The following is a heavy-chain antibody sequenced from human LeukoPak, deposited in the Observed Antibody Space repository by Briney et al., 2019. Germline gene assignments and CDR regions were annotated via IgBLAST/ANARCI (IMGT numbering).Heavy chain of an antibody. CDR2: INRNSGGT. CDR1: GYTFTGYY. CDR3: ARVYYDSSGYPRFYAFDI. V-gene: IGHV1-2*02. J-gene: IGHJ3*02. D-gene: IGHD3-22*01. Sequence: PLASVKVSCKASGYTFTGYYMHWVRQAPGQGLEWMGWINRNSGGTNYAQKFQGRVTMTRDTSISTAYMELSRLRSDDTAVYYCARVYYDSSGYPRFYAFDIWGQGTMVTVSS.